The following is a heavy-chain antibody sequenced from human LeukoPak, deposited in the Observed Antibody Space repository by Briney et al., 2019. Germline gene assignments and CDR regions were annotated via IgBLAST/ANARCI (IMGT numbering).Heavy chain of an antibody. CDR2: ISYDGTNK. D-gene: IGHD6-19*01. J-gene: IGHJ5*02. CDR3: AKVSVGWWGIWFDP. Sequence: GGSLRLSCAASGFTFSSYSMNWVRQAPGKGLEWVAVISYDGTNKYYGDSVKGRFTISRDNSKNTLYLQMNSLRPEDTAVYYCAKVSVGWWGIWFDPWGQGTLVTVAS. V-gene: IGHV3-30*18. CDR1: GFTFSSYS.